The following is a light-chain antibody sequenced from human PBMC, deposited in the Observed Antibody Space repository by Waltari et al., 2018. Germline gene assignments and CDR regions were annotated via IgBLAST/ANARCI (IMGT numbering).Light chain of an antibody. CDR3: QHYNSFSRT. CDR2: KAS. J-gene: IGKJ1*01. V-gene: IGKV1-5*03. Sequence: DFQMTQSPATLSASVGDRVTITCRASQNIFSWLAWYQQKPGKAPKLLIYKASHLESGVPSRFSGRGFGTEFTLTINRLHPDDFATYYCQHYNSFSRTFGQGTKVDIK. CDR1: QNIFSW.